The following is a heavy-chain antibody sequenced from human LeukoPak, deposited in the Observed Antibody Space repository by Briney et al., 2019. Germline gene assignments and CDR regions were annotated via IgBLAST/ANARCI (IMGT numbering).Heavy chain of an antibody. V-gene: IGHV1-2*02. CDR2: INPISGGT. CDR3: ARDYDFWSGPLEYNWFDP. CDR1: GYTFTGYY. J-gene: IGHJ5*02. Sequence: ASVKVSCKASGYTFTGYYIHWVRQAPGQGLEWMGWINPISGGTNYAQKFQGRVTMTRDTSISTAYMELSRLRSDDTAVYYCARDYDFWSGPLEYNWFDPWGQGTLVTVSS. D-gene: IGHD3-3*01.